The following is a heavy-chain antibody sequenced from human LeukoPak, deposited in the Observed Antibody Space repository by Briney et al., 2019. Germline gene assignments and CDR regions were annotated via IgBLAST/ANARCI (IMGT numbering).Heavy chain of an antibody. CDR1: GYTFTGYY. V-gene: IGHV1-2*06. Sequence: ASVKVSCKASGYTFTGYYMHWVRQAPGQGLEWMGRINPNSGGTNYAQKFQGRVTMTRDTSISTAYMELSRLRSDDTAVYYCARVSSSGWYGPLDYWGQGPLVTVSS. CDR2: INPNSGGT. J-gene: IGHJ4*02. D-gene: IGHD6-19*01. CDR3: ARVSSSGWYGPLDY.